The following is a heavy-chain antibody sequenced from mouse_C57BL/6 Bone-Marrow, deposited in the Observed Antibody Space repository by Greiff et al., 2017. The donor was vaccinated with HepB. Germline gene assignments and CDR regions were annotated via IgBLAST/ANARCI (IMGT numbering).Heavy chain of an antibody. V-gene: IGHV3-6*01. J-gene: IGHJ4*01. D-gene: IGHD2-4*01. Sequence: EVQLKESGPGLVKPSQSLSLTCSVTGYSITSGYYWNWIRQFPGNKLEWMGYISYDGSNNYNPSLKNRISITRDTSKNQFFLKLNSVTTEDTATYYCARVYDYDWPYWGQGTSVTVSS. CDR3: ARVYDYDWPY. CDR1: GYSITSGYY. CDR2: ISYDGSN.